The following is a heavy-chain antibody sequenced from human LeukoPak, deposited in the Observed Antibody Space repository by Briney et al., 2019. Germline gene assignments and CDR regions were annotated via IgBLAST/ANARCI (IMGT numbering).Heavy chain of an antibody. CDR1: GYTFTTYY. CDR3: ARAREPHYYDILTGYSLYYFDY. D-gene: IGHD3-9*01. J-gene: IGHJ4*02. CDR2: ISAYNGNT. V-gene: IGHV1-18*04. Sequence: GASVKVSCKASGYTFTTYYIHWVRQAPGQGLEWMGWISAYNGNTNYAQKLQGRVTMTTDTSTSTAYMELRSLRSDDTAVYYCARAREPHYYDILTGYSLYYFDYWGQGTLVTVSS.